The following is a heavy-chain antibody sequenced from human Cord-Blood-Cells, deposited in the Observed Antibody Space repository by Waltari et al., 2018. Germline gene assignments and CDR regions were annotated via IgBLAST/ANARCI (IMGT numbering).Heavy chain of an antibody. CDR2: FEPEDGET. J-gene: IGHJ4*02. CDR3: ATVKGGSRFLEWLLFDY. Sequence: QVQLVQSGAEVKKPGASVKVSCKVSGSTLTESPMHWVRQAPGKGLEWMGGFEPEDGETIYAQKCQGRVTMTEDTSTDTAYMELSSLRSEDTAVYCCATVKGGSRFLEWLLFDYWGQGTLVTVSS. D-gene: IGHD3-3*01. V-gene: IGHV1-24*01. CDR1: GSTLTESP.